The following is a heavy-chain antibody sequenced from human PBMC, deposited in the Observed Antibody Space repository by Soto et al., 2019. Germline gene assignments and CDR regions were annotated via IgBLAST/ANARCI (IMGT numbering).Heavy chain of an antibody. Sequence: WETLSLTCTVSGGSVSSGSHYWTWIRQPPGKGLEWIGNVYYSGNTNYNPSLKSRLTISVDTSRRQFSLRLNSVTAADTAVYYCARQYYSPNWFDPWGQGTLVTVSS. CDR1: GGSVSSGSHY. CDR2: VYYSGNT. V-gene: IGHV4-61*01. D-gene: IGHD3-10*01. J-gene: IGHJ5*02. CDR3: ARQYYSPNWFDP.